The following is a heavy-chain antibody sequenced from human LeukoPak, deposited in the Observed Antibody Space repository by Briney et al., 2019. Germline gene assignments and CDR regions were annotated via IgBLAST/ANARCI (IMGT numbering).Heavy chain of an antibody. J-gene: IGHJ3*02. D-gene: IGHD3-22*01. CDR2: ISGSGGST. CDR1: GFTFSSYA. Sequence: GGSLRLSCAASGFTFSSYAMSWVRQAPGKGLEWVSAISGSGGSTYYADSVKGRFTISRDNSKNTLYLQMNSLRAEDTAVYYCAKGYTYYDSSGYYYIDAFDIWGQGTMVTVSS. CDR3: AKGYTYYDSSGYYYIDAFDI. V-gene: IGHV3-23*01.